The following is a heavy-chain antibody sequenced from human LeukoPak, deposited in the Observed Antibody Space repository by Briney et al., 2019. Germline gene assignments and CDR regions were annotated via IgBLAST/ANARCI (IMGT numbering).Heavy chain of an antibody. CDR3: ARVSIVGATTDFDY. J-gene: IGHJ4*02. Sequence: ASVKVSCKASGGTFSSYAISWVRQAPGRGLEWMGRIIPIVVTANYAQKFQGRVTITTEESTSTAYMELSSLRSEDTAVYYCARVSIVGATTDFDYWGQGTLVTVSS. CDR2: IIPIVVTA. D-gene: IGHD1-26*01. V-gene: IGHV1-69*05. CDR1: GGTFSSYA.